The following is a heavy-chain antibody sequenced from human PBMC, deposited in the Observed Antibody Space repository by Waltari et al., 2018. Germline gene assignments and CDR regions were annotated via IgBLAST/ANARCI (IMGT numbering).Heavy chain of an antibody. J-gene: IGHJ6*02. CDR3: ARVSRRTYRSPVPGRHYYYGMDV. D-gene: IGHD1-1*01. V-gene: IGHV3-74*03. Sequence: EEQLVESGGGLVQPGDSLRLSCAASGFTFSSFWMNWVRQAPGKGPLWVSRISTDASDTTYADSVKGRFTISRDNARNTLYLQMNRLRAEDTALYFCARVSRRTYRSPVPGRHYYYGMDVWGQGTTVTVSS. CDR1: GFTFSSFW. CDR2: ISTDASDT.